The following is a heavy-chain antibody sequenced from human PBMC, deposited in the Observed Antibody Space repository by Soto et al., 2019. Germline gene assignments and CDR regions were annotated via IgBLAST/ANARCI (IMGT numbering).Heavy chain of an antibody. CDR2: IWNDGIRK. Sequence: LRLSCAASGFPFSKYGMHWVRQAPGKGLEWVALIWNDGIRKVYVDSVKGRFTISRDNSKNTLDLQMNNLRDEDTAVYYCARDDDNDANALDYWGQGPLVTVSS. CDR1: GFPFSKYG. CDR3: ARDDDNDANALDY. J-gene: IGHJ4*02. V-gene: IGHV3-33*01.